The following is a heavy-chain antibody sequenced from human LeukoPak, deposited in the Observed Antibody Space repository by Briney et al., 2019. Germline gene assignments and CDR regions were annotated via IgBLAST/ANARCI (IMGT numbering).Heavy chain of an antibody. D-gene: IGHD3-9*01. CDR2: IYYSGST. CDR1: GGSIINFY. J-gene: IGHJ4*02. CDR3: ARLDENFDILTGYFRY. Sequence: SETLSLTCDVSGGSIINFYWSWVRQSPGKGLGWIGHIYYSGSTTYNPSLRTRVNISLDTSKKVFSLNLNSLTAADTAVYYCARLDENFDILTGYFRYWGQGTLVSVSS. V-gene: IGHV4-59*01.